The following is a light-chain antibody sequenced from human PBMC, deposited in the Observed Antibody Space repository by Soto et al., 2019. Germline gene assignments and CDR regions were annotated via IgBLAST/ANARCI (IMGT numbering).Light chain of an antibody. CDR3: CSYAGSSYV. CDR1: SSDVGSYNL. CDR2: EGS. V-gene: IGLV2-23*01. Sequence: QSLLAHPASVSVSPGQSITMSCSGTSSDVGSYNLVSWYQQHPGKAPKLMIYEGSKRPSGVSDRFSGSKSGNTASLTISGLQAEDEADYYCCSYAGSSYVFGTGTKVTVL. J-gene: IGLJ1*01.